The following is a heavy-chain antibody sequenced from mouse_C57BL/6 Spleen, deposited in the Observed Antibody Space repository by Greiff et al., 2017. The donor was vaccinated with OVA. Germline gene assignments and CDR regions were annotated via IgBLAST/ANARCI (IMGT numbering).Heavy chain of an antibody. J-gene: IGHJ4*01. Sequence: EVQLQQSGAELVRPGASVKLSCTASGFNFNDYYMHWVKQRPEQGLEWIGRIDPGDGDTNYAPKFQGKGTMTADQSSNTAYLQLSSLASAVTAVYYCTIHVPYAMDYWGQGTSVTVSS. V-gene: IGHV14-1*01. CDR3: TIHVPYAMDY. CDR2: IDPGDGDT. CDR1: GFNFNDYY.